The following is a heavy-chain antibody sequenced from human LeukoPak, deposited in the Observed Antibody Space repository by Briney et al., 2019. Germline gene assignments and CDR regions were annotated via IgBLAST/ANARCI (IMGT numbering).Heavy chain of an antibody. Sequence: GASVKVSCKASGYTFTSYYMHWVRQAPGKGIEWMVLINPSCGSPTYAQIFQGTVTMTMDTSTSTVYMELSSLRSEDTAVYYCARDQGSSTRPDYWGQGTLVTVSS. CDR2: INPSCGSP. D-gene: IGHD2-2*01. J-gene: IGHJ4*02. CDR1: GYTFTSYY. CDR3: ARDQGSSTRPDY. V-gene: IGHV1-46*01.